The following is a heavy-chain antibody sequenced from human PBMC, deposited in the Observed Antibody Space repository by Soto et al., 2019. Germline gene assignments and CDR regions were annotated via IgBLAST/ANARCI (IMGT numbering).Heavy chain of an antibody. CDR2: IIPVFGSA. Sequence: QVQLVQSGAEVKKAGSSVKVSCKVSGGTFSSYFINWVRQAPGQGLEWVGGIIPVFGSASFAEKFQGRVTITADESTSTAYMELSSLRSDDTAVYYCARETPSAAAAYFFYGLDVWGQGTTVTVTS. CDR3: ARETPSAAAAYFFYGLDV. D-gene: IGHD6-13*01. J-gene: IGHJ6*02. V-gene: IGHV1-69*01. CDR1: GGTFSSYF.